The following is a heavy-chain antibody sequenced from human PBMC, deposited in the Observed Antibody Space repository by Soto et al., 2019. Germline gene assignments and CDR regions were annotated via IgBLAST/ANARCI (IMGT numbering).Heavy chain of an antibody. D-gene: IGHD2-15*01. CDR2: SRNKANSYTT. Sequence: PGGSLRLSCAASGFTFSDYYMDWVRQAPEKGLEWVARSRNKANSYTTEYAASVKGRFTISRDDSKNSLYLQMNSLKNEDTAVYYCARGHCSGSACYSGFYWGQGIVVTVSS. J-gene: IGHJ4*02. V-gene: IGHV3-72*01. CDR1: GFTFSDYY. CDR3: ARGHCSGSACYSGFY.